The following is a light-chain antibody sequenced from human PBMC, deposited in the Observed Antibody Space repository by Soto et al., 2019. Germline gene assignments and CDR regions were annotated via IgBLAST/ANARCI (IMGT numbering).Light chain of an antibody. CDR1: ISNIGAGYD. CDR2: GNS. J-gene: IGLJ1*01. V-gene: IGLV1-40*01. Sequence: QSVLTQPPSMSWAPGQSVTISCTGIISNIGAGYDIHWYQQLPGTAPKLLIYGNSNRPSGVPDRFSGSKSGTSASLAITGLQAEDEADYYCQSYDSSLSGLYVFGTGTKVTVL. CDR3: QSYDSSLSGLYV.